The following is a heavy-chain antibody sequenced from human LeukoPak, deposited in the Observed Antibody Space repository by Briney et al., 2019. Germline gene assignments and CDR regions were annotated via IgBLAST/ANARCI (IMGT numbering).Heavy chain of an antibody. Sequence: GGALRLSCATSGFAFDDHTMHWVRQLPGKGLEWLCLISWEGSTTYYADSVKDRFTISRDTSKNSLYLQMNSLRTGDTALYYCAKARSSSWSYLESWGQGTLVTVSS. J-gene: IGHJ4*02. V-gene: IGHV3-43*01. D-gene: IGHD6-13*01. CDR1: GFAFDDHT. CDR3: AKARSSSWSYLES. CDR2: ISWEGSTT.